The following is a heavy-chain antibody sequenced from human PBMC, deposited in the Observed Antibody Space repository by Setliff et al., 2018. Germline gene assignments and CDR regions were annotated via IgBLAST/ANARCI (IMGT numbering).Heavy chain of an antibody. J-gene: IGHJ4*02. CDR2: TRNKVSGYIT. CDR1: GFTLSDYS. CDR3: ARDVGYTYGLDF. Sequence: GGSLRLSCATSGFTLSDYSMDWVRQAPGKGLEWVGRTRNKVSGYITEYAASVKGRFTISRDDSKNSVFLQMNSLKTEDTAVYYRARDVGYTYGLDFGGQGTLVTVSS. V-gene: IGHV3-72*01. D-gene: IGHD5-18*01.